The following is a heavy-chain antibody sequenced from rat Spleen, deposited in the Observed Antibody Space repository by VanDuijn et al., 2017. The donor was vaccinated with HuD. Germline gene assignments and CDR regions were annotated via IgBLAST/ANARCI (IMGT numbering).Heavy chain of an antibody. CDR2: ISPSGGST. CDR3: ARGHTMGMDYFDY. D-gene: IGHD1-7*01. CDR1: GFTFSNYD. V-gene: IGHV5-25*01. Sequence: EVRLVESGGGLVRPGRSLKLSCAASGFTFSNYDMAWVRQAPTKGLEWVASISPSGGSTYYRDSVKGRFTVSRDNAKSTLYLQMNSLRSEDTATYYCARGHTMGMDYFDYWGQGVMVTVSS. J-gene: IGHJ2*01.